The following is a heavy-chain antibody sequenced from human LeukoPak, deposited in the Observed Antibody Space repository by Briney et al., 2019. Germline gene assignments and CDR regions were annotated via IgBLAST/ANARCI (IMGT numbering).Heavy chain of an antibody. Sequence: AASVKVSCKASGGTFSSYAISWVRQAPGQGLEWMGGIIPIFGTANYAQKFQGRVTITADESTSTAYMELSSLRSEDTAVYYCARDSPEGRAAAPIPNRFDPWGQGTLVTVSS. V-gene: IGHV1-69*01. D-gene: IGHD6-13*01. CDR1: GGTFSSYA. J-gene: IGHJ5*02. CDR3: ARDSPEGRAAAPIPNRFDP. CDR2: IIPIFGTA.